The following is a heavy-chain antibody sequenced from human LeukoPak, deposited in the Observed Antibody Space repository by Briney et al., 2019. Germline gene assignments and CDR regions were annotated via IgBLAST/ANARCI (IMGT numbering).Heavy chain of an antibody. Sequence: PGGSLRLSCVASGFSFSRYDMHWVRQAPGKGLEWVAVISHDARNKIYADSVKGRFTISRDNAKNSLYLQMNSLRAEDTAVYYCARGSRADPWGQGTLVTVSS. CDR3: ARGSRADP. CDR2: ISHDARNK. V-gene: IGHV3-30*03. J-gene: IGHJ5*02. CDR1: GFSFSRYD.